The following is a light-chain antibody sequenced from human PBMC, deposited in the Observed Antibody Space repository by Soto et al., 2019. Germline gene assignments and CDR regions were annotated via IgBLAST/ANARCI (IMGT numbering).Light chain of an antibody. V-gene: IGKV3-11*01. CDR2: DAS. CDR1: QSVRSY. J-gene: IGKJ4*01. Sequence: IVLTQSPATLSLSPGERATLSCRASQSVRSYLAWYQQKPGQAPRLLIYDASNRATDIPARFSGSGSGTDFTLTISSLDPEDSAVYYCHQRSKWPLTFGGGTQVEIK. CDR3: HQRSKWPLT.